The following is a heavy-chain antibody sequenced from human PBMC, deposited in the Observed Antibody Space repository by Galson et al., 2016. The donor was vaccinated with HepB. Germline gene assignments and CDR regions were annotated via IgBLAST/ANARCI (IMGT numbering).Heavy chain of an antibody. CDR1: GYTFTTYG. V-gene: IGHV1-18*01. D-gene: IGHD2-21*02. CDR3: VRDRERSLDC. J-gene: IGHJ4*02. CDR2: ISTHSGTT. Sequence: SVKVSCKASGYTFTTYGITWVRQAPGQGLEWMGWISTHSGTTNHAQELQGRITMTTDTSASTAYMELANLKSDDTAIYYCVRDRERSLDCWGQGTLVIVSS.